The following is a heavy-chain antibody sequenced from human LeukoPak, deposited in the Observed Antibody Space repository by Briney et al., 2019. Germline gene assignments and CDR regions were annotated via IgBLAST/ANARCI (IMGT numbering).Heavy chain of an antibody. D-gene: IGHD1-26*01. V-gene: IGHV3-21*01. Sequence: GGSLRLSCAASGFAFSSYGMNWVRQAPGKGLEWVSSISSSSSYIYYADSVKGRFTISRDNAKNSLYLQMNSLRAEDTAVYYCARGGVGATTCYYWGQGTLVTVSS. J-gene: IGHJ4*02. CDR2: ISSSSSYI. CDR1: GFAFSSYG. CDR3: ARGGVGATTCYY.